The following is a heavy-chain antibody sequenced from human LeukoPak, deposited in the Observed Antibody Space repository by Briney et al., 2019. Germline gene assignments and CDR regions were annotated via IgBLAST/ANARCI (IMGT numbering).Heavy chain of an antibody. CDR1: GDSVTGYY. V-gene: IGHV4-59*02. CDR2: IYYTGIT. J-gene: IGHJ4*02. CDR3: ARSEYYFDY. Sequence: SETLSLTCTVSGDSVTGYYWSWVRQSPEKGLESIGFIYYTGITYYNPSLKNRVTISIHTSQNQFSLRLTSVTAADTAVYYCARSEYYFDYWGQGTLVTVSS.